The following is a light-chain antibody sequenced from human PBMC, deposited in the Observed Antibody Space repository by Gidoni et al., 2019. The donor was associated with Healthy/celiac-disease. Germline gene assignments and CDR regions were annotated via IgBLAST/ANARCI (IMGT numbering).Light chain of an antibody. CDR1: SSNIGAGYD. J-gene: IGLJ3*02. CDR2: GNS. V-gene: IGLV1-40*01. Sequence: QSVLTQPPSVSGAPGQRVTISCTGSSSNIGAGYDLHWYQQLPGTAPKLHIYGNSNRPSGVPDRFSGSKSGTSASLASTGLQAEDEADYYCQSYDSSLSGWVFGGGTKLTVL. CDR3: QSYDSSLSGWV.